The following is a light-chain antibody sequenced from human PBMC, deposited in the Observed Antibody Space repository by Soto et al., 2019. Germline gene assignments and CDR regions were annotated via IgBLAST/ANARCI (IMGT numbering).Light chain of an antibody. Sequence: EIVLTQSPGTLSLSPGERATLSCRASQSVSSNLAWYRQIPGQAPRLLIYGASTRATDTPARFSGSGSGTDFTLTISRVEPADFAVYYCQQYGSSFATFGQGTQVE. CDR3: QQYGSSFAT. J-gene: IGKJ1*01. V-gene: IGKV3-20*01. CDR1: QSVSSN. CDR2: GAS.